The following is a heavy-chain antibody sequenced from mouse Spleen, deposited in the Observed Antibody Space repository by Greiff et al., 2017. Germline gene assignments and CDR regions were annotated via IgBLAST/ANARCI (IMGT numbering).Heavy chain of an antibody. CDR3: ARGKLLRLPYAMDY. CDR1: GYTFTDYY. J-gene: IGHJ4*01. Sequence: QVQLQQSGAELARPGASVKLSCKASGYTFTDYYINWVKQRTGQGLEWIGEIYPGSGNTYYNEKFKGKATLTADKSSSTAYMQLSSLTSEDSAVYFCARGKLLRLPYAMDYWGQGTSVTVSS. CDR2: IYPGSGNT. V-gene: IGHV1-77*01. D-gene: IGHD1-2*01.